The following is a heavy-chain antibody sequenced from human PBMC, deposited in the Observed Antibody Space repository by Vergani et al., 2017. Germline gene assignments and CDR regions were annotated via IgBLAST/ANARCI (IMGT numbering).Heavy chain of an antibody. Sequence: QVKLEESGGGVVQPGTSLRLSCVVSGFALNRHAMYWVRQAPGKGLEWVVGISFDGTNEYYPDLVKGRFTISRDIAKNTLYLQVRSLRLEDTGVYHCVRDRGLCAGGRCYTEAWDYWGQGTPVTVSS. V-gene: IGHV3-30-3*01. CDR2: ISFDGTNE. CDR3: VRDRGLCAGGRCYTEAWDY. CDR1: GFALNRHA. D-gene: IGHD2-2*02. J-gene: IGHJ4*02.